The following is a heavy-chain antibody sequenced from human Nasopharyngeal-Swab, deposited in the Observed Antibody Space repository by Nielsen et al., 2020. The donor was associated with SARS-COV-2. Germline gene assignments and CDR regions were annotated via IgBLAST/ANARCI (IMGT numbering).Heavy chain of an antibody. Sequence: GSVKVSGKASGDTFTSYAMHWVRHAPGQRLEWMGWINAGNGNTKYSQKFQGRVTITRDTSASTAYMELSSLRSEDTAVYYCAREAEEFGELLSPGGPYYYYYMDVWGKGTTVTVSS. CDR1: GDTFTSYA. CDR2: INAGNGNT. CDR3: AREAEEFGELLSPGGPYYYYYMDV. D-gene: IGHD3-10*01. J-gene: IGHJ6*03. V-gene: IGHV1-3*01.